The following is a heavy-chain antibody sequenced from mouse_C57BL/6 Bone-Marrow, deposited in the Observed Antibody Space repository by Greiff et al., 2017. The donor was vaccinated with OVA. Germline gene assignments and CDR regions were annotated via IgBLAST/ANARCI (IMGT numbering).Heavy chain of an antibody. CDR3: ARCDGYLFAY. J-gene: IGHJ3*01. Sequence: QVQLQQSGAELARPGASVKLSCKASGYTFTSYGISWVKQRTGQGLEWIGEIYPRSGNTYYNEKFKGKATLTADKSSSTAYMELRSLASEDSAVYFCARCDGYLFAYWGQGTLVTVSA. D-gene: IGHD2-3*01. CDR1: GYTFTSYG. CDR2: IYPRSGNT. V-gene: IGHV1-81*01.